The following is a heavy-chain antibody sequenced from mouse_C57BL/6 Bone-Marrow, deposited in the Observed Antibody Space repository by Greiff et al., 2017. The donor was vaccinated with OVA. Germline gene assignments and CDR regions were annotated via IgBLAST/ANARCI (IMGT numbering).Heavy chain of an antibody. CDR1: GYTFTSYW. D-gene: IGHD3-3*01. Sequence: QVQLQQPGAELVRPGSSVKLSCKASGYTFTSYWMHWVKQRPIQGLEWIGNIDPSDSETHYNQKFKDKATLTVDKSSSTAYMQLSSLTSDDAAVYYCARSGTGFAYWGQGTLVTVSA. V-gene: IGHV1-52*01. J-gene: IGHJ3*01. CDR2: IDPSDSET. CDR3: ARSGTGFAY.